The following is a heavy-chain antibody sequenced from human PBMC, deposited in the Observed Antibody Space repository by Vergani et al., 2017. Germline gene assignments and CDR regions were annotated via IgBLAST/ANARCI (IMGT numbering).Heavy chain of an antibody. V-gene: IGHV4-61*02. CDR2: IFSSGTT. D-gene: IGHD2-15*01. Sequence: QVQLQESGPGLVKPSQTLSLSCTVSGGSVSTSIGYYWTWIRQPAGKTLEWIGEIFSSGTTNYHPPFKNRVTMSVDTSKNQISLKLNSVTAADTAVYDCAGGSCLGGSGCKPLFDCWGQGGLVTVS. J-gene: IGHJ4*02. CDR1: GGSVSTSIGYY. CDR3: AGGSCLGGSGCKPLFDC.